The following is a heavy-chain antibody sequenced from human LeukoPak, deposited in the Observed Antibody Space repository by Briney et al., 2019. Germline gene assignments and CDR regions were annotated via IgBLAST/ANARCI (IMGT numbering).Heavy chain of an antibody. V-gene: IGHV1-69*05. CDR2: IIPIFGTA. J-gene: IGHJ5*02. Sequence: SVKVSCKASGGTFSSYAISWVRQAPGQGLEWMGGIIPIFGTANYAQKFQGRVTITTDEPTSTAYMELSSLRSEDTAVYYCARGRGYSYGSVWFDPWGQGTLVTVSS. D-gene: IGHD5-18*01. CDR1: GGTFSSYA. CDR3: ARGRGYSYGSVWFDP.